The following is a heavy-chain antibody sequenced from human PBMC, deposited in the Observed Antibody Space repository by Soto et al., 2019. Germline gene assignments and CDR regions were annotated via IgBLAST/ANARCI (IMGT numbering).Heavy chain of an antibody. J-gene: IGHJ4*02. CDR2: IYYSGST. V-gene: IGHV4-31*03. Sequence: SETLSLTCTVSGGSISSGGYYWSWIRQHPGKGLEWIGYIYYSGSTYYNPSLKSRVTISVDTSKNQFSLKLSSVTAADTAVYYCARVVLAAPVGYYFDYWGQGTLVTVSS. CDR3: ARVVLAAPVGYYFDY. D-gene: IGHD6-6*01. CDR1: GGSISSGGYY.